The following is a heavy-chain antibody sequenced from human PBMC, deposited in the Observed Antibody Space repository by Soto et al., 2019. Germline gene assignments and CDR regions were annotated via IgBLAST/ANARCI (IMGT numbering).Heavy chain of an antibody. J-gene: IGHJ4*02. CDR3: ARGRYGDY. V-gene: IGHV1-18*01. CDR2: ISAHNDNT. D-gene: IGHD1-1*01. Sequence: GASVKVSCKASGYTFTSYGISWVRQAPGQGLEWMGWISAHNDNTNYAQKVQGRVTVTRDTSTSTAYMELRNLRSDDTAVYYCARGRYGDYWGQGALVTVSS. CDR1: GYTFTSYG.